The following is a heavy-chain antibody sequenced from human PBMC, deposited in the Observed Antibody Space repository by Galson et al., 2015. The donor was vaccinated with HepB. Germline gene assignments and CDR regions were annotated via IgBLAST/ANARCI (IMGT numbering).Heavy chain of an antibody. CDR1: GITFSSYA. J-gene: IGHJ4*02. D-gene: IGHD2-2*01. CDR2: ISNDGSNE. V-gene: IGHV3-30*04. Sequence: SLRLSCAASGITFSSYAMHWVRQAPGKGLEWVVVISNDGSNEYYADSVKGRFTISRDNSKNTLYMQMNSPRAEDTAVYFCARGGIVVATPFSYWGQGALVTVSS. CDR3: ARGGIVVATPFSY.